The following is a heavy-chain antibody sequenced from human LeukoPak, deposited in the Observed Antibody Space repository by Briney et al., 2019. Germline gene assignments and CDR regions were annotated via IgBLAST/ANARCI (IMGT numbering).Heavy chain of an antibody. J-gene: IGHJ5*02. D-gene: IGHD3-10*01. CDR2: ISWNSGSI. CDR3: AKASYYYGSGSYPFDP. Sequence: GGSLRLSCAASGFTFDDYAMHWVRQAPGKGLEWVSGISWNSGSIGYADSVKGRFTISRDNAKNSLYLQMNSLRAEDTALYYCAKASYYYGSGSYPFDPWGQGTLVTVSS. CDR1: GFTFDDYA. V-gene: IGHV3-9*01.